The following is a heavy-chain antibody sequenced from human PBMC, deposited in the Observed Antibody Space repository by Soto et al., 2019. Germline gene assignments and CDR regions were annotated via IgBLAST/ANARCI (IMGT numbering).Heavy chain of an antibody. J-gene: IGHJ6*03. CDR2: ISAYNGNT. CDR3: ARDWATFGVVIIGYYYYMDV. D-gene: IGHD3-3*01. V-gene: IGHV1-18*01. Sequence: ASVKVSCKASGYTFTSYGISWVRQAPGQGLEWMGWISAYNGNTNYAQKLQGRVTMTTDTSTSTAYMELRSLRSDDTAVYYCARDWATFGVVIIGYYYYMDVWGKGTTVTVSS. CDR1: GYTFTSYG.